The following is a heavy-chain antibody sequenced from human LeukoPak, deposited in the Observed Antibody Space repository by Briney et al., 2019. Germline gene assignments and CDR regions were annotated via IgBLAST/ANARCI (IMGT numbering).Heavy chain of an antibody. D-gene: IGHD4-17*01. CDR2: ISSSSSYI. Sequence: GGSLRLSCAASGFTFGSYSMNWVRQAPGKGLEWVSSISSSSSYIYYADSVKGRFTISRDNAKNSLYLQMNSLRAEDTAVYYCARTGVYGGLNYYCYGMDVWGQGTTVTVSS. V-gene: IGHV3-21*01. J-gene: IGHJ6*02. CDR3: ARTGVYGGLNYYCYGMDV. CDR1: GFTFGSYS.